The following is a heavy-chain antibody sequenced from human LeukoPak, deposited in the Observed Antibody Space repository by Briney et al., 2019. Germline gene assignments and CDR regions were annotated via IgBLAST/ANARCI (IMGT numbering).Heavy chain of an antibody. CDR1: GGSISSYY. V-gene: IGHV4-59*12. CDR2: IYYSGST. J-gene: IGHJ6*02. Sequence: SETLSLTCTVSGGSISSYYWSWIRQPPGKGLEWIGYIYYSGSTYYNPSLKSRVTISVDTSKNQFSLKLSSVTAADTAVYYCAREYCSSTSCYGMDVWGQGTTVTVS. CDR3: AREYCSSTSCYGMDV. D-gene: IGHD2-2*01.